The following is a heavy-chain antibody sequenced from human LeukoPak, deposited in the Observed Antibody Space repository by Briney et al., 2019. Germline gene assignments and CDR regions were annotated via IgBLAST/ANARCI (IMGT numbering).Heavy chain of an antibody. Sequence: GGSLRLSCAASGLTFSDFWMHWVRQPPGKGPVWVALVKGDGRTTIYADSVKGRFTISRDNAKTTLYLQMNSLRADDSGVYYCATGHSYGYDYWGQGVLVTVSS. CDR1: GLTFSDFW. V-gene: IGHV3-74*01. D-gene: IGHD5-18*01. J-gene: IGHJ4*02. CDR2: VKGDGRTT. CDR3: ATGHSYGYDY.